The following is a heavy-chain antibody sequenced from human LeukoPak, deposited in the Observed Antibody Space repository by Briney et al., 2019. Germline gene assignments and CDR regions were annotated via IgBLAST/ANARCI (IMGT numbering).Heavy chain of an antibody. Sequence: SEPLSLTCTVSGGSISSHYWSWIRQPPGKGLEWIGYVSDSGSTNYNPSLKSRVTVSVDTSKYQFSLKLTSVTAADTAVYYCARTGSSWPLYYYYYMDVWGKGTTVTVSS. CDR1: GGSISSHY. V-gene: IGHV4-59*11. J-gene: IGHJ6*03. CDR2: VSDSGST. CDR3: ARTGSSWPLYYYYYMDV. D-gene: IGHD6-13*01.